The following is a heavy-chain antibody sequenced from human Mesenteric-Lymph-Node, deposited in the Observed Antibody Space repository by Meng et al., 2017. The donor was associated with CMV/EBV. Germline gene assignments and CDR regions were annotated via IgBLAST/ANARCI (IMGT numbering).Heavy chain of an antibody. J-gene: IGHJ6*02. CDR3: ARAGPKQLGRTYYYYGMDV. CDR1: GYTFTGYY. D-gene: IGHD6-13*01. V-gene: IGHV1-2*02. CDR2: INPNSGGT. Sequence: ASVKVSCKASGYTFTGYYMHWVRQAPGQGLEWMGWINPNSGGTDYAQKFQGRVTITADKSTSTAYMELSSLRSEDTAVYYCARAGPKQLGRTYYYYGMDVWGQGTTVTVSS.